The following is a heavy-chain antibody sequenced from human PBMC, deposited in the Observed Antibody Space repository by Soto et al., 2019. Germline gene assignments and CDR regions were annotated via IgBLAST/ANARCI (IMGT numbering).Heavy chain of an antibody. CDR2: IDWEDTK. V-gene: IGHV2-70*04. Sequence: SGPTLVNPTQTLTLTCTVSGFSLSGTGMRVTWIRQPPGKALEWLARIDWEDTKLYSSSLKTRLTISRDTSKNQVVLTMTSMDPADTGTYYCARAFYGMDVWGQGTTVTVSS. CDR3: ARAFYGMDV. CDR1: GFSLSGTGMR. J-gene: IGHJ6*02.